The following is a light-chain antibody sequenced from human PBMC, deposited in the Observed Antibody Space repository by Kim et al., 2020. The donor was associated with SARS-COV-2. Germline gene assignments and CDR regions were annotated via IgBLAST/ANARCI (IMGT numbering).Light chain of an antibody. CDR3: QVWDSASDHPV. CDR2: YDS. V-gene: IGLV3-21*01. Sequence: APGKTAKITCGGNKIGSKSVHWYQQEPGQAPVMVIYYDSDRPSGIPERFSGSNSGNTATLTISRVEAGDEADYYCQVWDSASDHPVFGGGTQLTVL. J-gene: IGLJ2*01. CDR1: KIGSKS.